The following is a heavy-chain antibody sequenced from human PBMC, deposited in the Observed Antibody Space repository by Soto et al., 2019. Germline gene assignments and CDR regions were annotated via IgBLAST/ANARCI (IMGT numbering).Heavy chain of an antibody. CDR1: GYTFTSYA. CDR2: INAGNGNT. V-gene: IGHV1-3*01. D-gene: IGHD5-18*01. Sequence: ASVKVSCKASGYTFTSYAMHWVRQAPGQRLEWMGWINAGNGNTKYSQKFQGRVTITRDTSASTAYMELSSLRSEDTAVYYCARDGGNTAMANWRFDYWGQGTLVTVSS. J-gene: IGHJ4*02. CDR3: ARDGGNTAMANWRFDY.